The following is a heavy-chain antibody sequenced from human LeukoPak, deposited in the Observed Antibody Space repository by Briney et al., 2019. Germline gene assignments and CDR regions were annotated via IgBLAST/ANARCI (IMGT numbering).Heavy chain of an antibody. CDR1: GFTFSSYS. D-gene: IGHD3-9*01. Sequence: GGSLRLSCAVSGFTFSSYSMNWVRQAPGKGLEWVSSISSSSSYIYYADSVKGRFTISRDNAKNSLYLQMNSLRAEDTAVYYCARLMDDILTGCNLFDPWGQGTLVTVSS. CDR2: ISSSSSYI. V-gene: IGHV3-21*01. CDR3: ARLMDDILTGCNLFDP. J-gene: IGHJ5*02.